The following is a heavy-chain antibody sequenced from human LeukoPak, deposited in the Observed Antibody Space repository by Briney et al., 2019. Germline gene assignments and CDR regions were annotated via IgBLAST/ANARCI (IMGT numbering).Heavy chain of an antibody. J-gene: IGHJ6*02. Sequence: GGSLRLSCAASGFTFKNYGMNWVRQAPGKGLEWVSSISSGSTYIDNADSLKGRFIISRDNAKNSLYLEMNSLRAEDTAVYYCARSKGGAQREYGMDVWGQGTTVTVSS. CDR2: ISSGSTYI. CDR3: ARSKGGAQREYGMDV. V-gene: IGHV3-21*06. CDR1: GFTFKNYG. D-gene: IGHD6-25*01.